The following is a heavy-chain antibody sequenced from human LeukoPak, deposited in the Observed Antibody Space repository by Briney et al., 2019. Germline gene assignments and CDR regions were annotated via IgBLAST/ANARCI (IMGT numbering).Heavy chain of an antibody. Sequence: SVKVSCKASGGTFSRYAISWVRQAPGQGLEWMGAIIPIFGTANYAQKFQGRVTITADESTSTAYMELSSLRSEDTAVYYCADWGYCSGGSCYSDSNPLTAEYFQHWGQGTLVTVSS. CDR3: ADWGYCSGGSCYSDSNPLTAEYFQH. CDR1: GGTFSRYA. J-gene: IGHJ1*01. V-gene: IGHV1-69*01. D-gene: IGHD2-15*01. CDR2: IIPIFGTA.